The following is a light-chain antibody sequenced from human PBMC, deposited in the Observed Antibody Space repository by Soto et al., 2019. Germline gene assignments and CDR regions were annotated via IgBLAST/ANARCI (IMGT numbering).Light chain of an antibody. V-gene: IGLV3-21*02. CDR3: QVWDTRSDRVV. J-gene: IGLJ2*01. Sequence: SYEVTQAPSVSVAPGQTARITCGGNNIASKSVHWYQQRPGQAPVLVVHDDSDRPSGIPERFSGSNSENTATLTITRVEAVDEADYYCQVWDTRSDRVVFGGGTKLTVL. CDR1: NIASKS. CDR2: DDS.